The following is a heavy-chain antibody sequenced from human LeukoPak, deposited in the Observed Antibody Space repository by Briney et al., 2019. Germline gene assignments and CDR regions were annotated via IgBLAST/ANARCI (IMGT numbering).Heavy chain of an antibody. CDR1: GGSISSSSYY. J-gene: IGHJ5*02. D-gene: IGHD3-10*01. CDR2: IYYSGST. V-gene: IGHV4-39*07. Sequence: SETLSLTCTVSGGSISSSSYYWGWIRQPPGKGLEWIGSIYYSGSTYYNPSLKSRVTISVDTSKNQFSLKLSSVTAADTAVYYCARDKYYYGSGSYRFDPWGQGTLVTVSS. CDR3: ARDKYYYGSGSYRFDP.